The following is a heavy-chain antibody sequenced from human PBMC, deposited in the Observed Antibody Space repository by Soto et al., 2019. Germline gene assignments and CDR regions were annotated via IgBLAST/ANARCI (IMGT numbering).Heavy chain of an antibody. CDR2: IIPIFGTA. J-gene: IGHJ6*02. D-gene: IGHD3-9*01. CDR3: ARVGDYDTIYYYYGMDV. V-gene: IGHV1-69*13. Sequence: ASVKVSCKASRGTFSSYAISWVRQAPGQGLEWMGGIIPIFGTANYAQKFQGRVTITADESTSTAYMELSSLRSEDTAVYYCARVGDYDTIYYYYGMDVWGQGTTVTVSS. CDR1: RGTFSSYA.